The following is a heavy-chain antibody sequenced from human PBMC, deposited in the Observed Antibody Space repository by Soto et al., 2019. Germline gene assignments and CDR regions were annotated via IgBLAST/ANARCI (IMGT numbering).Heavy chain of an antibody. J-gene: IGHJ5*02. D-gene: IGHD2-2*01. CDR2: IYPGDSDT. CDR3: ARHSTSWYDFDP. Sequence: GESLKIYCKGSGYSFTSYLIGLVRQMHGNGLEWMGIIYPGDSDTRYSPSFQGQVTLSVDKSISTAYLHWSSPKASDSAMYYCARHSTSWYDFDPWGQGTLVTVSS. V-gene: IGHV5-51*01. CDR1: GYSFTSYL.